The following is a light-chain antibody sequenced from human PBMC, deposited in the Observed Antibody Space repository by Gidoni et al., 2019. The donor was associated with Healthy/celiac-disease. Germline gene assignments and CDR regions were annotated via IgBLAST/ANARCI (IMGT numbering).Light chain of an antibody. CDR3: SSYKRSSTNVV. CDR1: SSDVGGYTY. CDR2: DDS. Sequence: QSALPQPPSVSGSPGQSFTISCTGPSSDVGGYTYVAWSQQHPGNAPKLMIYDDSNRPSGVSNGCYGAKYGNKAAPNIAGLQAEDEEDDYCSSYKRSSTNVVFGGGTKLTVL. J-gene: IGLJ2*01. V-gene: IGLV2-14*03.